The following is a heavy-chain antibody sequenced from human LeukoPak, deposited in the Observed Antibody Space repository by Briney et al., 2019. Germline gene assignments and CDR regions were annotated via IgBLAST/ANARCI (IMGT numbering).Heavy chain of an antibody. CDR2: IKQDGSEK. Sequence: GGSLRLSCTASGFNFSTYWMTWVRQVPGKGLEWVANIKQDGSEKYYVDSVKGRFTISRDNAKNSLYLQMNSLRAEDTAVYYCARVGHYYDSSGYGLDAFDIWGQGTMVTVSS. V-gene: IGHV3-7*01. J-gene: IGHJ3*02. CDR1: GFNFSTYW. D-gene: IGHD3-22*01. CDR3: ARVGHYYDSSGYGLDAFDI.